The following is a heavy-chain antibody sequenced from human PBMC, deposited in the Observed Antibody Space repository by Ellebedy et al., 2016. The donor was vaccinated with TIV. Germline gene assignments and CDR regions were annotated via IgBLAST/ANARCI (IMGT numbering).Heavy chain of an antibody. Sequence: GESLKISCAASGFTFGDHYMDWVRQTPGKGLEWISRSRNKASGYSTEYAASAKGRFTISRDESKNSLYLQMNSLKTEDTAVYYCARANGATRYFDFWGQGILVTVSS. CDR1: GFTFGDHY. J-gene: IGHJ4*02. CDR3: ARANGATRYFDF. D-gene: IGHD2-8*01. CDR2: SRNKASGYST. V-gene: IGHV3-72*01.